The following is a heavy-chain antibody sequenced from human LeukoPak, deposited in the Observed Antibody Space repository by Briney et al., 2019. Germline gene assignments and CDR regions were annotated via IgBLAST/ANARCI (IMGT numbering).Heavy chain of an antibody. CDR2: AYYSGIT. D-gene: IGHD3-10*01. CDR3: ARHYHYYGSGSYVDY. CDR1: GDSISSNSYY. V-gene: IGHV4-39*01. J-gene: IGHJ4*02. Sequence: SETLSLTCTVSGDSISSNSYYWGWIRQPPGKGLECIGIAYYSGITYYNPSLKSRFTISVDTSKNQFSLKLSSVTAADTAVYYCARHYHYYGSGSYVDYWGQGTLVTVSS.